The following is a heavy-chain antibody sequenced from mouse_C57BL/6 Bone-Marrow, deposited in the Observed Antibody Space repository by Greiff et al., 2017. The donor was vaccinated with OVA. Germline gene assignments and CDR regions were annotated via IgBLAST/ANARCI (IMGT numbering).Heavy chain of an antibody. CDR1: GYTFTDYY. V-gene: IGHV1-76*01. CDR2: IYPGSGNT. D-gene: IGHD2-5*01. J-gene: IGHJ3*01. CDR3: ARSYYSNYSAWLAY. Sequence: QVQLKQSGAELVRPGASVKLSCKASGYTFTDYYINWVKQRPGQGLEWIARIYPGSGNTYYNEKFKGKATLTAEKSSSTAYMQLSSLTSEDSAVYFCARSYYSNYSAWLAYWGQGTLVTVSA.